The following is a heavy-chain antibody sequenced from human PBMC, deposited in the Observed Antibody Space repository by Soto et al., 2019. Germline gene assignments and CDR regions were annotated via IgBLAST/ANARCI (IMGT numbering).Heavy chain of an antibody. CDR1: GGSISSYY. V-gene: IGHV4-59*08. Sequence: PSETLSLTCTVSGGSISSYYWSWIRQPPGKGLEWIGYIYYSGSTNYNPSLKSRVTISVDTSKNQFSLKLSSVTAADTAVYYCARQTRYSGYGHYMDVWGKGTTVTVS. CDR2: IYYSGST. D-gene: IGHD5-12*01. J-gene: IGHJ6*03. CDR3: ARQTRYSGYGHYMDV.